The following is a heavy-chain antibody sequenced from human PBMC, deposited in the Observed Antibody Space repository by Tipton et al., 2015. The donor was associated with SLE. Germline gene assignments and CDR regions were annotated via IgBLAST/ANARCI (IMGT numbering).Heavy chain of an antibody. CDR3: ARHPPRGGSGYALDN. J-gene: IGHJ4*02. D-gene: IGHD5-12*01. Sequence: TLSLTCTVSGGSISNYSWSWIRQPPGKGLEWIGYIYYSGSTNYNPSLKSRVNISVDTSKNQFSLKLSSVTAADTAVYYCARHPPRGGSGYALDNWGQGTLVTVSS. CDR2: IYYSGST. V-gene: IGHV4-59*01. CDR1: GGSISNYS.